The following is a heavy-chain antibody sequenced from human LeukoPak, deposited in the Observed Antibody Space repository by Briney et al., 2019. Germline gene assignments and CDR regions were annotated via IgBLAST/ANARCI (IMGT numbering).Heavy chain of an antibody. CDR1: GLTLSNYG. J-gene: IGHJ4*02. Sequence: GGSLRLTCAVSGLTLSNYGMSWVRQAPGKGQEWVAGISDRGGRTNYADSVKGRFTISRDNPKNTLYLQMNSLRAEDTAVYFCAKRGVVIRVILVGFHKEAYYFDSWGQGALVTVSS. D-gene: IGHD3-22*01. CDR2: ISDRGGRT. V-gene: IGHV3-23*01. CDR3: AKRGVVIRVILVGFHKEAYYFDS.